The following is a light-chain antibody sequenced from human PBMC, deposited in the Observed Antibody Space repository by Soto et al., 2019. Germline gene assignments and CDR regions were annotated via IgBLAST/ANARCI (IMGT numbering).Light chain of an antibody. Sequence: DIVLTQSPGTPYLSPGEIATLSCRSSQSVSSNYLAWYQQKPDQAPRLVIYDVSGRATGIPDRFSGSGSGTDFTLTISRLEPEDFAVYYCQQYGSSPTFGQGTKVEIK. J-gene: IGKJ1*01. CDR3: QQYGSSPT. CDR2: DVS. V-gene: IGKV3-20*01. CDR1: QSVSSNY.